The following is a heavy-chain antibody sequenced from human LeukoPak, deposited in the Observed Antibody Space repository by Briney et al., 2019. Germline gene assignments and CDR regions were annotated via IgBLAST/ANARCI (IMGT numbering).Heavy chain of an antibody. J-gene: IGHJ5*02. CDR1: GFSFSSYE. Sequence: PGGSLRLSCSASGFSFSSYEMIWVRQAPGKGLEWVSYISTSGSTRYYADSVRGRFTISSDNAKSSLYLQMNSLRAEDTAVYYCARDAFLRPFNPRGQGTLVTVSS. D-gene: IGHD2-21*01. CDR2: ISTSGSTR. CDR3: ARDAFLRPFNP. V-gene: IGHV3-48*03.